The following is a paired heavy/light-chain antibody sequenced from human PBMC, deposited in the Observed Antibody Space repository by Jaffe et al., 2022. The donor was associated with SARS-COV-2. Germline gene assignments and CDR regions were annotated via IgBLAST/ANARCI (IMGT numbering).Heavy chain of an antibody. J-gene: IGHJ6*04. CDR2: ISGSGSGS. Sequence: EVQLVESGGELVQPGGSLRVSCAASGFIFSNHAMNWVRQAPGKGLEWVSVISGSGSGSLYADSVKGRFTISRDNSKNTLYLQMNSLRAEDTAIYYCAKGVGARCGDGCYSRVMDVWGKGTTVTVSS. CDR1: GFIFSNHA. D-gene: IGHD2-15*01. V-gene: IGHV3-23*04. CDR3: AKGVGARCGDGCYSRVMDV.
Light chain of an antibody. CDR1: QSVSSNY. CDR3: QQYGSLPLT. V-gene: IGKV3-20*01. J-gene: IGKJ4*01. Sequence: EIVLTQSPGTLSLSPGERVTLSCRASQSVSSNYLAWYQQKPGQAPRLLIFGASSRATGIPDRFSGSGSGTDFVFTISRLEPEDFAVYYCQQYGSLPLTFGGGTKVEIK. CDR2: GAS.